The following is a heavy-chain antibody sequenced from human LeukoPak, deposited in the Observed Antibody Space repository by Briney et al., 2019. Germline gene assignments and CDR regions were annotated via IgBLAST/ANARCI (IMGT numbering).Heavy chain of an antibody. CDR1: GYTFTGYY. D-gene: IGHD2-2*01. J-gene: IGHJ5*02. V-gene: IGHV1-2*02. Sequence: ASVKVSCKASGYTFTGYYMHWVRQAPGQGLEWMGWINPNSGGTNYAQKFQGRVTMTRDTSISTAYMELSRLRSDDTAVYYCARISSSTSLDSYNWFDPWGQGTLVTASS. CDR2: INPNSGGT. CDR3: ARISSSTSLDSYNWFDP.